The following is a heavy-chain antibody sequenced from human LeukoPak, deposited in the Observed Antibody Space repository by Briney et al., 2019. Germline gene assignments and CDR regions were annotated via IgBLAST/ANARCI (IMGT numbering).Heavy chain of an antibody. Sequence: SQTLSLTCAISGDSVSSTRAAWNWIRQSPSRGLEWLGRTYYRSKWYNDYAPSVESRITINPDTSKNQFSLQLSSVTPEDTAVYYCARDWANDYGDYEFDPWGQGTLVTVSS. J-gene: IGHJ5*02. V-gene: IGHV6-1*01. CDR3: ARDWANDYGDYEFDP. CDR2: TYYRSKWYN. CDR1: GDSVSSTRAA. D-gene: IGHD4-17*01.